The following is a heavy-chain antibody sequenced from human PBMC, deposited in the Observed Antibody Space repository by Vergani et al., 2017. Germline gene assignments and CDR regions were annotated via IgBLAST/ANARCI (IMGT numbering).Heavy chain of an antibody. Sequence: QLQLQESGPGLVKPSETLSLTCTVSGGSISSSSYYWGWIRQPPGKGLEWIGSIYYSGSTYYNPSLKSRVTISVDTSKNQFSLQLSSVTAADTAVYYCARDVQGSIAVAGRNWFDPWGQGTLVTVSS. CDR1: GGSISSSSYY. CDR2: IYYSGST. J-gene: IGHJ5*02. V-gene: IGHV4-39*07. CDR3: ARDVQGSIAVAGRNWFDP. D-gene: IGHD6-19*01.